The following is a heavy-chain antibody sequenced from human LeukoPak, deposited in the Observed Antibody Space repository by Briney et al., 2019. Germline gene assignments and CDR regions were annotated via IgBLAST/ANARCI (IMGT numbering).Heavy chain of an antibody. CDR1: GYTFTGYY. Sequence: RASVKVSCKASGYTFTGYYMHWVRQAPGQGLEWMGWINPNSGGTNYAQKFQGWVTMTRDTSISTAYMELSRLRSDDTAVYYCARLDIPGIAARWGQGTLVTVSS. J-gene: IGHJ4*02. D-gene: IGHD6-25*01. CDR3: ARLDIPGIAAR. CDR2: INPNSGGT. V-gene: IGHV1-2*04.